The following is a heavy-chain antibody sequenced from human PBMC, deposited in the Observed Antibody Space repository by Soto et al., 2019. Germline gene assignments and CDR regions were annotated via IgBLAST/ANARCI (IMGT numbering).Heavy chain of an antibody. CDR3: ARELDYYYNGTDV. V-gene: IGHV3-7*03. Sequence: GGSLRLSCAASGFTFSNYFMSWVRQAPGNGLEWVANIKQHGGEKYYVDSVKGRFTISRDNAKNSLYLQMNSLRAEDTAVYYCARELDYYYNGTDVWGQGTKVTVSS. CDR2: IKQHGGEK. J-gene: IGHJ6*02. CDR1: GFTFSNYF. D-gene: IGHD6-13*01.